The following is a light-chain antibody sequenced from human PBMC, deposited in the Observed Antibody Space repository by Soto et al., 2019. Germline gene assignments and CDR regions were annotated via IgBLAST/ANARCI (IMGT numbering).Light chain of an antibody. Sequence: DIQMTQSPSSLSAPVGDTVIITCRASRSIGTNLNWYQQKPGKAPKLLVFAASTLQYGVPSRFSGSGSETDFTLTISSLQPEDFATYSCQQSYSTTWTFGQGTKVDIK. CDR1: RSIGTN. J-gene: IGKJ1*01. V-gene: IGKV1-39*01. CDR3: QQSYSTTWT. CDR2: AAS.